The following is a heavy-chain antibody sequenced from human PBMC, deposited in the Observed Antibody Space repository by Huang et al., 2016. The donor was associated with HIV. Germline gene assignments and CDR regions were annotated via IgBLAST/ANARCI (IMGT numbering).Heavy chain of an antibody. CDR1: GYTFTSNH. Sequence: QVQLVQSGAEVKKPGASVRISCKASGYTFTSNHINWVRQAPGQGLEWMGKINPSGGRTDYAQKFQDRITRTRDRSTSTVYLELRRLTSDDTAIYYCARVGSGWSLLGDALDFWGRGTMVTVSS. CDR2: INPSGGRT. D-gene: IGHD6-19*01. V-gene: IGHV1-46*01. CDR3: ARVGSGWSLLGDALDF. J-gene: IGHJ3*01.